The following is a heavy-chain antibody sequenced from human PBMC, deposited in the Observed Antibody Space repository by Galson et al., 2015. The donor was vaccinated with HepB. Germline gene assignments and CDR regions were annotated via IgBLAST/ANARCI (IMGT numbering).Heavy chain of an antibody. Sequence: SLRLSCAASGFTFSSYAMHWVRQAPGKGLEWVAVISYDGSNKYYADSVKGRFAISGDNSKNTLYLQMNSLRAEDTAVYYCARGAFYSSTFYYYGLDVWGQGTTVTVSS. CDR1: GFTFSSYA. CDR2: ISYDGSNK. J-gene: IGHJ6*02. V-gene: IGHV3-30*09. D-gene: IGHD6-13*01. CDR3: ARGAFYSSTFYYYGLDV.